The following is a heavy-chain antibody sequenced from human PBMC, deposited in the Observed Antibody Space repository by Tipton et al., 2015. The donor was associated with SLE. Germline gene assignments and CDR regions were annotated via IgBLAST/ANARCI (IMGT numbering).Heavy chain of an antibody. Sequence: QLVQSGAEVKKTGASVTVSCQASGYTFTDFGVTWVRQAPGQGLEWVGWISAYNGKTNYAQMVEGRVTMSTDTSTSKAFMELRSLRSDDTAVYYCTRDRGAYSRSRHFGYWGQGTLVTVSS. CDR1: GYTFTDFG. D-gene: IGHD6-13*01. CDR3: TRDRGAYSRSRHFGY. V-gene: IGHV1-18*01. CDR2: ISAYNGKT. J-gene: IGHJ4*02.